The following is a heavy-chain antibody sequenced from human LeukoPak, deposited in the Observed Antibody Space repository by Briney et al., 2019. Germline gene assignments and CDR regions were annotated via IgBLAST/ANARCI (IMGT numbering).Heavy chain of an antibody. CDR2: FDPDDGGT. D-gene: IGHD3-10*01. CDR3: ATATHYYGSGSSFFYFEY. V-gene: IGHV1-24*01. Sequence: ASVKVSCKVSGYTLTDLPIHWVRQAPGKGLEWLGGFDPDDGGTTYAQRFQGRVTMPEDTSTDTAYMELSSLRSDDTAVYYCATATHYYGSGSSFFYFEYWGQGTLVTVSS. CDR1: GYTLTDLP. J-gene: IGHJ4*02.